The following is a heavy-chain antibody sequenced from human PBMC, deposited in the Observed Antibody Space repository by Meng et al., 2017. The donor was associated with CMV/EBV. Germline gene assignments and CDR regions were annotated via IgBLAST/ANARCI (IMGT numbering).Heavy chain of an antibody. Sequence: RQGLGPGLSKPSGPLSFTCTVSGGSTSSSSYYWGWFRQPPGNGLEWIGSIYYSGSTYYNPSLKSRVTISVDTSKNQFSLKLSSVTAADTAVYYCAREGNYYGSGSYYAYWGQGTLVTVSS. V-gene: IGHV4-39*07. CDR2: IYYSGST. CDR3: AREGNYYGSGSYYAY. CDR1: GGSTSSSSYY. J-gene: IGHJ4*02. D-gene: IGHD3-10*01.